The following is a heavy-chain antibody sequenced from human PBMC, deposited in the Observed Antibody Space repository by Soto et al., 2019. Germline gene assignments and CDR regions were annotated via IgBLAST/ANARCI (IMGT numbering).Heavy chain of an antibody. CDR2: IIPIFGTA. CDR1: GGTFSSYA. Sequence: QVQLVQSGAEVKKPGSSVKVSCKASGGTFSSYAISWVRQAPGPGLEWMGGIIPIFGTADYAQKVQGRVTITADESTSTAYMELSSLRSEDTAVYYCASHSSLRGYCISTSCYGYYYGMDVWGQGTTVTVSS. J-gene: IGHJ6*02. D-gene: IGHD2-2*01. V-gene: IGHV1-69*12. CDR3: ASHSSLRGYCISTSCYGYYYGMDV.